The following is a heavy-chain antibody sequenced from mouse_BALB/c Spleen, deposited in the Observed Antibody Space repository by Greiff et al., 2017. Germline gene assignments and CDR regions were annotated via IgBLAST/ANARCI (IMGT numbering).Heavy chain of an antibody. CDR2: INPSSGYT. D-gene: IGHD2-4*01. CDR3: AVIYYDYDEGY. V-gene: IGHV1-4*01. J-gene: IGHJ2*01. Sequence: QVQLQQSGAELARPGASVKMYCKASGYTFTSYTMHWVKQRPGQGLEWIGYINPSSGYTNYNQKFKDKATLTADKSSSTAYMQLSSMTSEDSAVYYCAVIYYDYDEGYWGQGTTLTVSS. CDR1: GYTFTSYT.